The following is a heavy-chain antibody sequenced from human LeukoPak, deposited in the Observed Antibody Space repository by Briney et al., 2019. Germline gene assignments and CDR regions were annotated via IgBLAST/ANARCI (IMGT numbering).Heavy chain of an antibody. CDR1: GFTLSRYG. J-gene: IGHJ4*02. V-gene: IGHV3-30*18. CDR3: AKLGTTSVTTGY. D-gene: IGHD4-17*01. Sequence: TGGSLRLSCVASGFTLSRYGMHWVRQAPGKGLEWVAVISYDGSNEYYADSVKGRFTISRDNSKNTLYLQMNSLRGEDTAVYYCAKLGTTSVTTGYWGQGTLVTVSS. CDR2: ISYDGSNE.